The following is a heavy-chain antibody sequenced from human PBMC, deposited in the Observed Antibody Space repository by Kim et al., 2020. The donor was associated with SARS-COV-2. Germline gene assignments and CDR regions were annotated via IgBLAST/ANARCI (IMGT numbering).Heavy chain of an antibody. D-gene: IGHD6-13*01. CDR2: INPSGDRT. V-gene: IGHV1-46*01. CDR3: ATSSLAAGGASAFDI. Sequence: ASVKVSCKASGDNFITYYMHWVRQAPGQGLEWMGIINPSGDRTNYTQKFQGRITLARDTSTSTVNMELISLRSDDTAVYYCATSSLAAGGASAFDIWRQGTKVTVSS. CDR1: GDNFITYY. J-gene: IGHJ3*02.